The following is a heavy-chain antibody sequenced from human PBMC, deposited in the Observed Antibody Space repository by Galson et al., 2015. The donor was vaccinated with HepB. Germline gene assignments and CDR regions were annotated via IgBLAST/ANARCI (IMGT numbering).Heavy chain of an antibody. Sequence: SLRLSCAASGFTFGDYAMSWFRRAPGKGLEWVGFIRDTGYGGTTEYAASVKGRFTISSDNSKSIAYLQMNSLKTEDTAVYYCTRVYGDHARDFDYWGQGTLVTVSS. CDR1: GFTFGDYA. V-gene: IGHV3-49*03. CDR2: IRDTGYGGTT. D-gene: IGHD4-17*01. J-gene: IGHJ4*02. CDR3: TRVYGDHARDFDY.